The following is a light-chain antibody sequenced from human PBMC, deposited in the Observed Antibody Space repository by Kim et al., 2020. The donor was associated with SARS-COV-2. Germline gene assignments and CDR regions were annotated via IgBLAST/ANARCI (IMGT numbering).Light chain of an antibody. CDR2: QDS. Sequence: VAPEKTASTTCEGDKLGDKYACWYQQQAGPSPLLVIQQDSKRPSGITELFSGSTSGNTAILTSSGTPAMDEDDYYRQSWDSSTVVFGGGTQLTVL. V-gene: IGLV3-1*01. CDR3: QSWDSSTVV. CDR1: KLGDKY. J-gene: IGLJ3*02.